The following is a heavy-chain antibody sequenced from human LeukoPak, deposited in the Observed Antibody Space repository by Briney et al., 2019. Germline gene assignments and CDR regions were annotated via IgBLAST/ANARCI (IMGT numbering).Heavy chain of an antibody. CDR3: ARDLERTAAGSI. Sequence: PGGSLRLSCAASGFTFSSYAMSWVRQAPGKGLEWVSVIYSGGSTYYADSVKGRFTISRDNSKNTLYLQMNSLRAEDTAVYYCARDLERTAAGSIWGQGTLVTVSS. D-gene: IGHD6-13*01. CDR2: IYSGGST. CDR1: GFTFSSYA. V-gene: IGHV3-53*01. J-gene: IGHJ4*02.